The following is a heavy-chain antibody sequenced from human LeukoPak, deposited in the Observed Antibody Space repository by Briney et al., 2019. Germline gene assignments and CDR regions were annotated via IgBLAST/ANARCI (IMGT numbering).Heavy chain of an antibody. CDR1: GFTFSSYA. CDR2: ISGSGGST. V-gene: IGHV3-23*01. CDR3: ARFRWGDYYYYGVDV. D-gene: IGHD3-16*01. Sequence: GGSLRLSCATSGFTFSSYALNWVRQAPGQGLEWVSAISGSGGSTYYADSVKGRFTISRDTSNNVVYLQLNSLRAEDTAIYYCARFRWGDYYYYGVDVWGQGTTVTVPS. J-gene: IGHJ6*02.